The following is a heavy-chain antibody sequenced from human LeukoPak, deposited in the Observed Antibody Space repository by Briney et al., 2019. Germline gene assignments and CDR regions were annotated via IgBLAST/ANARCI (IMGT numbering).Heavy chain of an antibody. J-gene: IGHJ4*02. CDR2: ISSSGSTI. D-gene: IGHD3-3*01. CDR3: ASAGFLEWYEDY. Sequence: GSLLLYCAASGLTFSSYAMSWVRPAPGEGLEGGSYISSSGSTIYYADSVKGRFTISRDNAKNSLYLQMNSLRAEDTAVYYCASAGFLEWYEDYWGQGTLVTVSS. CDR1: GLTFSSYA. V-gene: IGHV3-48*04.